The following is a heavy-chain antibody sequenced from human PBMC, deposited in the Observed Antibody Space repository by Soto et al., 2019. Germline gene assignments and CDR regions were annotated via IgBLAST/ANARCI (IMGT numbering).Heavy chain of an antibody. CDR3: ARGGDDLPLEH. CDR2: ISSSGSTI. D-gene: IGHD1-1*01. V-gene: IGHV3-11*01. CDR1: GFTFSDYY. Sequence: QVQLVESGGGLVKPGGSLRLSCAASGFTFSDYYMSWIRQAPGKGLEWVSYISSSGSTIHYADFVKGRFTISRDNAAKKSLFLQMNSLRAEDTAVYYCARGGDDLPLEHWGQGTLVTVSS. J-gene: IGHJ4*02.